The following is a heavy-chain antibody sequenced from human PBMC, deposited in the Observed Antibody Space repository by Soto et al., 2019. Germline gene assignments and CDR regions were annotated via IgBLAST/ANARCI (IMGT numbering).Heavy chain of an antibody. CDR2: IFDSGTT. Sequence: SETLSLTCTVSGGSIGSGAYYWSWIRLHPGEGLERIGYIFDSGTTYYNPSLRSQATISVDTSKNQFSLKLSSVTAADTAVYYCARDYSGYSLFDSWGQGILVTVS. CDR3: ARDYSGYSLFDS. CDR1: GGSIGSGAYY. J-gene: IGHJ4*02. D-gene: IGHD3-22*01. V-gene: IGHV4-31*01.